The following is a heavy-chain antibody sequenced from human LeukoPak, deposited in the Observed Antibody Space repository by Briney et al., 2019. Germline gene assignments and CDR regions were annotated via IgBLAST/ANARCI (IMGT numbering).Heavy chain of an antibody. J-gene: IGHJ4*02. V-gene: IGHV1-69*13. CDR1: GGTFSSYA. D-gene: IGHD5-18*01. CDR3: ASVRPRGYNYGLPDY. CDR2: IIPIFGTA. Sequence: GASVTVSCKASGGTFSSYAISWVRQAPGKGLEWMGGIIPIFGTANYAQKFQGRVTITADESTSTAYMELSSLRSEDTAVYYCASVRPRGYNYGLPDYWGQGSLFTVSS.